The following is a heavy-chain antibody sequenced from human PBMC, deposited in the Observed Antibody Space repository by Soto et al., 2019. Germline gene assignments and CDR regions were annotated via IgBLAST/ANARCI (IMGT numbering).Heavy chain of an antibody. CDR2: INDSGST. Sequence: PSETLSLTCTVSGGSVSSSSYYWGWIRQPPGKGLEWIGEINDSGSTDYDPSLQSRVTISVDTSKNQFSLRLSSVTAADTAKYYCAREAIKGATYIGYWGQGILVTVS. CDR3: AREAIKGATYIGY. J-gene: IGHJ4*01. CDR1: GGSVSSSSYY. V-gene: IGHV4-39*07.